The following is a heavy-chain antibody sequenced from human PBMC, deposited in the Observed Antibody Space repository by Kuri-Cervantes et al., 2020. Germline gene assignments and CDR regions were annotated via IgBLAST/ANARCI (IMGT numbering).Heavy chain of an antibody. CDR3: AGVGLPNARLYFYYGMDV. CDR2: INSSDYSI. CDR1: IFIFNNYQ. D-gene: IGHD1-1*01. V-gene: IGHV3-48*03. Sequence: GGSLRLSCGASIFIFNNYQVKCVRQAPGKGLERPSYINSSDYSIYFADSVKGRFTITRENSQNTLYLQLNSLRTEDKAIYFCAGVGLPNARLYFYYGMDVWGQGTTVTVSS. J-gene: IGHJ6*02.